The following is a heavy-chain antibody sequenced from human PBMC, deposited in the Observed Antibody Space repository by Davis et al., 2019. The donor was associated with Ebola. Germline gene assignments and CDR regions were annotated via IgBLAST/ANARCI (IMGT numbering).Heavy chain of an antibody. CDR1: GFTFSSYW. CDR2: ISGSGGST. J-gene: IGHJ6*02. CDR3: AKDIGFCSSTSCERSGEYYYGMDV. V-gene: IGHV3-23*01. Sequence: AGSLRLSCAASGFTFSSYWMSWVRQAQGKGLEWVSAISGSGGSTYYADSVKGRFTISRDNSKNTLYLQMNSLRAEDTAVYYCAKDIGFCSSTSCERSGEYYYGMDVWGQGTTVTVSS. D-gene: IGHD2-2*01.